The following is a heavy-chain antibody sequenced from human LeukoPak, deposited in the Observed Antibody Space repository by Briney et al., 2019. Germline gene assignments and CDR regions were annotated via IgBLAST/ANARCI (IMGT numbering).Heavy chain of an antibody. CDR2: IYYSGST. J-gene: IGHJ6*03. D-gene: IGHD4-17*01. Sequence: SETLSLTCTVSGGSTSSSSYYWGWIRQPPGKGLEWIGNIYYSGSTYYNPSLKSRVTISVDTSKNQFSLKLSSVTAADTAVYYCARVFSDYGWSYYYYYMDVWGKGTTVTVSS. V-gene: IGHV4-39*07. CDR1: GGSTSSSSYY. CDR3: ARVFSDYGWSYYYYYMDV.